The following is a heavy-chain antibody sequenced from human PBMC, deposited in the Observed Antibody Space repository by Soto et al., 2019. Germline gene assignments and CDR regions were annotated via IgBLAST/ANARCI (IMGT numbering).Heavy chain of an antibody. D-gene: IGHD6-13*01. J-gene: IGHJ5*02. V-gene: IGHV4-34*01. Sequence: SETLSLTCAVYGGAFSGYYWSWVRQPPGKGLEWIGEINHSGSTNYNPSLKSRVTISVDTSKNQFSLKLSSVTAADTAVYYCARSKQAAATSGCFDPWGQGTLVNVS. CDR1: GGAFSGYY. CDR2: INHSGST. CDR3: ARSKQAAATSGCFDP.